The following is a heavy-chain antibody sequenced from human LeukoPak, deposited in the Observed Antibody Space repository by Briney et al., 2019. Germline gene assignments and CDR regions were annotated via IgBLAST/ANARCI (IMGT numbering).Heavy chain of an antibody. CDR1: GFTFSSYG. CDR2: IWDDGSNK. V-gene: IGHV3-33*01. CDR3: ARDGDYYDSSGYCLY. J-gene: IGHJ4*02. Sequence: GRSLRLSCAASGFTFSSYGMHWVRQAPGKGLGWGAVIWDDGSNKYYADSVKGRFTISRDNSKNTLYLQMNSLRAEDTAVYYCARDGDYYDSSGYCLYWGQGTLVTVSS. D-gene: IGHD3-22*01.